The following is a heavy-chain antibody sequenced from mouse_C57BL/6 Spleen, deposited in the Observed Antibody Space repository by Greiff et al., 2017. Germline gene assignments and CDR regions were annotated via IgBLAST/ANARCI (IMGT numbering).Heavy chain of an antibody. CDR2: INPSNGGT. V-gene: IGHV1-53*01. CDR1: GYTFTSYW. CDR3: ARPTVADYAMGY. J-gene: IGHJ4*01. Sequence: QVQLQQPGTELVKPGASVKLSCKASGYTFTSYWMHWVKQRPGQGLEWIGNINPSNGGTNYNEKFKSKATLTVDKSSSTAYMQLSSLTSEDSAVDYWARPTVADYAMGYWGQGTSVTVSS. D-gene: IGHD1-1*01.